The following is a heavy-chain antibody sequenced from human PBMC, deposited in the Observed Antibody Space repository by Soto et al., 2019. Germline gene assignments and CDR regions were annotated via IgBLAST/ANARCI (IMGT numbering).Heavy chain of an antibody. CDR1: GGSISAAGDS. D-gene: IGHD3-10*01. Sequence: SETLSLTCAVSGGSISAAGDSWSWFRQPPGGGLEWIGYLYHSGTFLYNPSLKTRLTMSLDRSNNQFSLTLNSVTAADTAVYYCARAQLYSGSGRYNNLMFDPWGQGIQVTVSS. V-gene: IGHV4-30-2*01. CDR2: LYHSGTF. CDR3: ARAQLYSGSGRYNNLMFDP. J-gene: IGHJ5*02.